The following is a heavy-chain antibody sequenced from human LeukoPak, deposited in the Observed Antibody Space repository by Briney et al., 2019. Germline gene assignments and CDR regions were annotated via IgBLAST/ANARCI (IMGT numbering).Heavy chain of an antibody. Sequence: PGGSLRLSCAASGLTLSTYAMSWVRQAPGKGLEWVSAISGGGGSTYYADSVKGRFIISRDNSKNTLYLQMNSLRAEDTAVYYCAKDKIVVAGSFDYWGQGTLVTVSS. CDR1: GLTLSTYA. CDR3: AKDKIVVAGSFDY. J-gene: IGHJ4*02. CDR2: ISGGGGST. V-gene: IGHV3-23*01. D-gene: IGHD3-22*01.